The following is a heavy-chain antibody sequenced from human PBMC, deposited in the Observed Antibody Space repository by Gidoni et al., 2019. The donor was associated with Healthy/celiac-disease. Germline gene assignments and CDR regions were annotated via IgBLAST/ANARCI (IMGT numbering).Heavy chain of an antibody. CDR2: TYYRTKWYN. D-gene: IGHD1-1*01. Sequence: QVQLQQSGPGLVKPSQNLSLTCAISGDSVSSKSAAWNWIRQSPSRGLEWLGRTYYRTKWYNDYAVSVKSRITINPNTSKNQFSLQLNTVTPEETAVYYGARDRNNWNDGGGIFDYWGQGTLVTVSS. CDR3: ARDRNNWNDGGGIFDY. V-gene: IGHV6-1*01. J-gene: IGHJ4*02. CDR1: GDSVSSKSAA.